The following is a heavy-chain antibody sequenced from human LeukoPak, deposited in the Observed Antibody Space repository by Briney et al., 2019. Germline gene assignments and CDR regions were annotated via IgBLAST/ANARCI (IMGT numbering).Heavy chain of an antibody. CDR2: IRSKAYGGTT. V-gene: IGHV3-49*04. CDR1: GFTFTTYS. CDR3: TVDYGGNTN. D-gene: IGHD4-23*01. Sequence: GGSLRLSCEASGFTFTTYSMTWVRQAPGKGLEWVGFIRSKAYGGTTEYAASVKGRFTISRDDSKSIAYLQMNSLKTEDTAVYYCTVDYGGNTNWGQGTLVTVSS. J-gene: IGHJ4*02.